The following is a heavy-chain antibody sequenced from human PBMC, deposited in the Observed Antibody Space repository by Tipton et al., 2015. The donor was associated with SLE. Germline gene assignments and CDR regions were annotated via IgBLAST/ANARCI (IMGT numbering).Heavy chain of an antibody. V-gene: IGHV3-30*04. CDR1: GFTFSSYA. Sequence: SLRLSCAASGFTFSSYAMHWVRQAPGKGLEWVAVISYDGSNKYYADSVKGRFTISRDNSKNTLYLQMNSLRPEDTGVYYCAKGDSSGWSSFDYWGQGTLVTVSS. CDR2: ISYDGSNK. CDR3: AKGDSSGWSSFDY. J-gene: IGHJ4*02. D-gene: IGHD6-19*01.